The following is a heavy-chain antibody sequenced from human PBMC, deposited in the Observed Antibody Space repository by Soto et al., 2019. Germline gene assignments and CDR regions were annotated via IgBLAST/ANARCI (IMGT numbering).Heavy chain of an antibody. CDR2: ISSGRGSST. CDR1: GFTFSRYS. D-gene: IGHD3-3*01. CDR3: AKTREGHDFWSGQITHGYFDY. Sequence: SLRLSCAASGFTFSRYSMNWVRQAPGKGLEWVSYISSGRGSSTYYPDSVKGRFIVSRDNSKNKLYLQMNGLRAEDTAVYYCAKTREGHDFWSGQITHGYFDYWGQGIQVTVSS. V-gene: IGHV3-23*01. J-gene: IGHJ4*02.